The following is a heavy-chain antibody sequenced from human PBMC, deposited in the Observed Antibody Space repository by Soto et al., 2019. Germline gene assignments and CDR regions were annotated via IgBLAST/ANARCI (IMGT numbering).Heavy chain of an antibody. Sequence: QVQLVQSGAEVKKPGASVKVSCKASGYTCTSYGISWVRQAPGQGLEWMGWISAYNGNTNYAQKLQGRVTMTTDTTTRPAYMGRRGLRSDDTSVYYCAREDTAMAVATGYYYYGLDVWGQGTAVTVSS. V-gene: IGHV1-18*01. CDR1: GYTCTSYG. CDR2: ISAYNGNT. J-gene: IGHJ6*02. CDR3: AREDTAMAVATGYYYYGLDV. D-gene: IGHD5-18*01.